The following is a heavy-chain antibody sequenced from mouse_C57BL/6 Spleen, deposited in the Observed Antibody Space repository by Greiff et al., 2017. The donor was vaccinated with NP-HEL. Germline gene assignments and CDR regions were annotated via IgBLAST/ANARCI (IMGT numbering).Heavy chain of an antibody. Sequence: EVQVVESGGGLVKPGGSLKLSCAASGFTFSSYAMSWVRQTPEKRLEWVATISDGGSYTYYPDNVKGRFTISRDNAKNNLYLQMSHLKSEDTAMYYCADYGSSSWFAYWGQGTLVTVSA. V-gene: IGHV5-4*01. J-gene: IGHJ3*01. CDR1: GFTFSSYA. CDR3: ADYGSSSWFAY. CDR2: ISDGGSYT. D-gene: IGHD1-1*01.